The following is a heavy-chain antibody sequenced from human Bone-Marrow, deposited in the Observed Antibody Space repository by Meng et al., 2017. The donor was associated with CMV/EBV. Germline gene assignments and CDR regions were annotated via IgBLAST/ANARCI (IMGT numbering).Heavy chain of an antibody. CDR3: ARAQSGYDPFDY. CDR2: IYYTARP. Sequence: LSLPLTASGRPTSSSSYDWGWIRQPPGRGVEWIENIYYTARPHSNPSLKSRVTISVDTSKNQFSLKLNSVTAADTAMYYCARAQSGYDPFDYWGQGTLVTVSS. CDR1: GRPTSSSSYD. D-gene: IGHD5-12*01. J-gene: IGHJ4*02. V-gene: IGHV4-39*07.